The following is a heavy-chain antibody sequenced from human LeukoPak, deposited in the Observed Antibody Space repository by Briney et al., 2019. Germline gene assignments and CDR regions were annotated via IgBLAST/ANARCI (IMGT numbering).Heavy chain of an antibody. CDR3: AKVPYSGSDNWFDP. V-gene: IGHV3-23*01. J-gene: IGHJ5*02. CDR1: GYTCSSYA. D-gene: IGHD1-26*01. CDR2: ISGSGGST. Sequence: GGSLRLSCAASGYTCSSYAMSWVRQAPGKWLEWVSAISGSGGSTYYADSVKGRFTISRDNSKNTLYLQMNSLRAEDTAVYYCAKVPYSGSDNWFDPWGQGTLVTVSS.